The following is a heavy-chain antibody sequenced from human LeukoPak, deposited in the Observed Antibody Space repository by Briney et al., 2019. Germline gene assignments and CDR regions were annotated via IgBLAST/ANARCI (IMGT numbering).Heavy chain of an antibody. CDR3: AGELHVERDDY. V-gene: IGHV1-18*01. CDR2: ISANDGKT. D-gene: IGHD1-1*01. J-gene: IGHJ4*02. CDR1: GFVFTIYG. Sequence: AASVKVSCKASGFVFTIYGFTWVRQAPGQGLEWMGWISANDGKTHYSEKHQGRVTMSTDTVTSTAYMELRSLRSDDTAVYYCAGELHVERDDYWGQGTLVTVSS.